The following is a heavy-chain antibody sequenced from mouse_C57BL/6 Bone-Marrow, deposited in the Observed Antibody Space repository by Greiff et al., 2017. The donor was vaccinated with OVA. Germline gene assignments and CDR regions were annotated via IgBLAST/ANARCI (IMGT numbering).Heavy chain of an antibody. V-gene: IGHV5-17*01. Sequence: EVKLMESGGGLVKPGGSLKLSCAASGFTFSDYGMHWVRQAPEKGLEWVAYISSGSSTIYYADTVKGRFTISRDNAKNTLFLQMTSLRAEDTAMYYCARDSFDYWGQGTTLTVSS. J-gene: IGHJ2*01. CDR1: GFTFSDYG. CDR3: ARDSFDY. CDR2: ISSGSSTI.